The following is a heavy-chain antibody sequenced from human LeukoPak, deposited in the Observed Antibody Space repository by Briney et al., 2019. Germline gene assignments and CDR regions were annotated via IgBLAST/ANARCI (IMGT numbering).Heavy chain of an antibody. CDR1: GYTFTIYA. CDR2: INTNTGNP. CDR3: ARDSGLGYYFDY. J-gene: IGHJ4*02. Sequence: GASVRVSYRACGYTFTIYAMKWVRQDRRQGREGMGWINTNTGNPTYAQGFTGRFVFSLDTSVSTAYLQISSLKAEDTAVYYCARDSGLGYYFDYWGQGTLVTVSS. D-gene: IGHD3-16*01. V-gene: IGHV7-4-1*02.